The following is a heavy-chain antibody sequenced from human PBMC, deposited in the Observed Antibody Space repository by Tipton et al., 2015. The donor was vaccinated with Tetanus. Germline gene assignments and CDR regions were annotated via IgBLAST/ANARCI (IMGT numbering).Heavy chain of an antibody. D-gene: IGHD3-22*01. Sequence: QVQLVQSGAEVKKPRASVKVSCKASGYTFTGYYIYWVRQATGQGLEWMGWIYPNSGVSVYAQKVHGRVTMTRDTSISTAYMKLRSLRSYDTAVYYCARDRGDYIYVDIDVCGPGTTVTFS. CDR1: GYTFTGYY. CDR3: ARDRGDYIYVDIDV. J-gene: IGHJ6*02. V-gene: IGHV1-2*02. CDR2: IYPNSGVS.